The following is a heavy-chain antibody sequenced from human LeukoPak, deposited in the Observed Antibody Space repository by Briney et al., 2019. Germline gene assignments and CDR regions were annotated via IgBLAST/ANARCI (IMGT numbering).Heavy chain of an antibody. V-gene: IGHV4-59*01. CDR2: IYYSGST. D-gene: IGHD4-17*01. CDR1: GGSISSYY. CDR3: ARATVVGNDY. J-gene: IGHJ4*02. Sequence: SETLSLTCTVSGGSISSYYWSWIRQPPGKGLEWIGYIYYSGSTNYNPSLKSRVTISVDTSKNQFSLKLSSVTAADTAVYYCARATVVGNDYWGQGTLVTVFS.